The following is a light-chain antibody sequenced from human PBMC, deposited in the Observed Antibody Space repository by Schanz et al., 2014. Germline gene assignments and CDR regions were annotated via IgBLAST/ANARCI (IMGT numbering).Light chain of an antibody. Sequence: EIVLAQSPATLSLSPGERATLSCRASQSVTSYLAWYQQKPGQAPGLLIYDVSSRAAGIPARFSGSGSGTEFTLTISSLQSEDFAVYYCQQYNNWPPWTFGQGTKVEIK. V-gene: IGKV3D-15*01. J-gene: IGKJ1*01. CDR1: QSVTSY. CDR2: DVS. CDR3: QQYNNWPPWT.